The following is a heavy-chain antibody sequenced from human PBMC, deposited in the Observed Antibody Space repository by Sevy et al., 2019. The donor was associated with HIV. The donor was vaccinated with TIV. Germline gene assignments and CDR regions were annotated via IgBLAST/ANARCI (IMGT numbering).Heavy chain of an antibody. J-gene: IGHJ3*02. CDR3: ALLAIAVAGNDAFDI. V-gene: IGHV1-2*06. CDR1: GYTFTGYY. Sequence: ASVKVSCKASGYTFTGYYMHWVRQAPGQGLEWMGRINPNSGGTNYAQKFQGRVTMTRDTSISTAYMELSRLRSDDTAVYHCALLAIAVAGNDAFDIWGQGTMVTVSS. D-gene: IGHD6-19*01. CDR2: INPNSGGT.